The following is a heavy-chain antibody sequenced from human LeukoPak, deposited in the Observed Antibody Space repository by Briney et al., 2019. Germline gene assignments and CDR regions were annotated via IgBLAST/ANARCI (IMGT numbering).Heavy chain of an antibody. Sequence: ASVKVSCKASGYTFTGYYMHWVRQAPGQGLEWMGWINPNSGGTNYAQKFQGRVTMTRDTSISTAYMELSRLRSDDTAVYYCARESVLLWFGESSSFDYWGQGTLVTVSS. CDR3: ARESVLLWFGESSSFDY. V-gene: IGHV1-2*02. CDR1: GYTFTGYY. D-gene: IGHD3-10*01. J-gene: IGHJ4*02. CDR2: INPNSGGT.